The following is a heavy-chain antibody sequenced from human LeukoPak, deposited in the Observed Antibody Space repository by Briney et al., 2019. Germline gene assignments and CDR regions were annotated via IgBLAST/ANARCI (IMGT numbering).Heavy chain of an antibody. CDR1: GGSISSSSYY. Sequence: PSETLSLTCTVSGGSISSSSYYWDWIRQPPGKGLEWIGSIYYSGSTYYNPSLKSRVTISVDTSKNQFSLKLSSVTAADTAVYYCARDYPAIDYWGQGTLVTVSS. J-gene: IGHJ4*02. D-gene: IGHD3-16*02. V-gene: IGHV4-39*07. CDR2: IYYSGST. CDR3: ARDYPAIDY.